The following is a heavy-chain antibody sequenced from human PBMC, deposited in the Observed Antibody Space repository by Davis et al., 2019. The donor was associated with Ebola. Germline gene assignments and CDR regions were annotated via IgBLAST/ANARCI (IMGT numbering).Heavy chain of an antibody. D-gene: IGHD3-3*01. J-gene: IGHJ5*02. CDR3: AREWDTYDFWSGYRSHGVDP. CDR2: INHSGST. V-gene: IGHV4-34*01. Sequence: SQTLSLTCAVYGGSFSGYYWSWIRQPPGKGLEWIGEINHSGSTNYNPSLKSRVTISVDTSKNQFSLKLSSVTAADTAVYYCAREWDTYDFWSGYRSHGVDPWGQGTLVTVSS. CDR1: GGSFSGYY.